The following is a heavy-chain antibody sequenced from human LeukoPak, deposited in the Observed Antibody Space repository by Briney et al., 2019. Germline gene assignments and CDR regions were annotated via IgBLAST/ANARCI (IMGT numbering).Heavy chain of an antibody. CDR1: GGSISSSSYY. V-gene: IGHV4-39*07. Sequence: PSETLSLTCTVSGGSISSSSYYWGWIRQPPGKGLEWIGSIYYSGSTYYNPSLKSRVTISVDTSENQFSLNLSSVTAADTAVYYCATYDFWSGYYPDDYWGQGTLVTVSS. CDR2: IYYSGST. D-gene: IGHD3-3*01. J-gene: IGHJ4*02. CDR3: ATYDFWSGYYPDDY.